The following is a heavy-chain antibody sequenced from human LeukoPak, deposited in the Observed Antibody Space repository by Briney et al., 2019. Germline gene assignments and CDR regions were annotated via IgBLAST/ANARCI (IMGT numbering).Heavy chain of an antibody. J-gene: IGHJ3*02. D-gene: IGHD2-2*01. Sequence: SETLSLTCAVSGYSISSGYYWGWIRQPPGKGLEWIGSIYHSGSTYYNPSLKSRVTISVGTSKNQFSLKLSSVTAADTAVYYCAGASSLNDAFDIWGQGAMVTVSS. CDR3: AGASSLNDAFDI. CDR2: IYHSGST. V-gene: IGHV4-38-2*01. CDR1: GYSISSGYY.